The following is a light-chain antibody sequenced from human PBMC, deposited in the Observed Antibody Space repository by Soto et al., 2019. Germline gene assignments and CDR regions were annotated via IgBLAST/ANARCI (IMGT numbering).Light chain of an antibody. CDR3: QHYNSYPWT. V-gene: IGKV1-5*03. CDR1: QSISSW. Sequence: DIQMTQSASILSASVGDRVTITCRASQSISSWLAWYQQKPGKAPNLLIHKASHLESGVPSRFSGSGSGTEFTLTISSLQPGDYATYYCQHYNSYPWTFGQRTKVDIK. J-gene: IGKJ1*01. CDR2: KAS.